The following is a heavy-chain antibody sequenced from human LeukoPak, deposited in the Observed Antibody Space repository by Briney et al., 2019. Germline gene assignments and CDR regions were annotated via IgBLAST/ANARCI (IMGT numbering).Heavy chain of an antibody. V-gene: IGHV4-38-2*02. D-gene: IGHD1-26*01. CDR2: IYHSGST. J-gene: IGHJ4*02. CDR1: GYSISSDYY. Sequence: SETLSLTCTVSGYSISSDYYWGWIRQPPGKGLEWIGSIYHSGSTYYNPSLKSRLTISVDTSKNQLSLRLSSVTAADTAVYYCSRGKSRGSHIDYWGQGTLVTVSS. CDR3: SRGKSRGSHIDY.